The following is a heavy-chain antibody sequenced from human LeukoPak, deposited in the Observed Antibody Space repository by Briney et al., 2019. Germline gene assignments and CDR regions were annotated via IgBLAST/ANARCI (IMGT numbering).Heavy chain of an antibody. CDR1: GFTFSDCD. CDR2: ISYRSSHM. J-gene: IGHJ4*02. Sequence: GGSLRLSCTASGFTFSDCDMNWFRQAPGKGLEWVSSISYRSSHMYYADSVKGRFTISRDNAENSLYLQMNSLRAEDTAVYYCGRAFPPLRTAAAGDYWGQGTLVTVSS. CDR3: GRAFPPLRTAAAGDY. D-gene: IGHD6-13*01. V-gene: IGHV3-21*01.